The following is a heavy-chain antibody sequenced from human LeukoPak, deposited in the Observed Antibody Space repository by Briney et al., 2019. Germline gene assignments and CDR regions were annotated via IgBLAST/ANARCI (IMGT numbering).Heavy chain of an antibody. CDR3: ARDRSLSSFGELFL. CDR1: GFTFSDYY. J-gene: IGHJ4*02. Sequence: GGSLRLSCAASGFTFSDYYMSWIRQAPGKGLEWVSYISSSGSTIYYADSVKGRFTISRDNAKNSLYLQMTNLRAEDTALYYCARDRSLSSFGELFLWGQGTLVTVSS. V-gene: IGHV3-11*04. D-gene: IGHD3-10*01. CDR2: ISSSGSTI.